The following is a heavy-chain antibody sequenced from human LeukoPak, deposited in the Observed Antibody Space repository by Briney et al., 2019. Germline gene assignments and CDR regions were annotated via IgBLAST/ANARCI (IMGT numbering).Heavy chain of an antibody. J-gene: IGHJ4*02. CDR1: GFTFSSYG. CDR2: ISYDGSNK. Sequence: GGSLRLSCAASGFTFSSYGMRWVRQAPGKGLEWVAVISYDGSNKYYADSVKGRFTISRDNSKNTLYLQMNSLRAEDTAVYYCAKEHRGDYFDYWGQGTLVTVSS. V-gene: IGHV3-30*18. CDR3: AKEHRGDYFDY. D-gene: IGHD3-10*01.